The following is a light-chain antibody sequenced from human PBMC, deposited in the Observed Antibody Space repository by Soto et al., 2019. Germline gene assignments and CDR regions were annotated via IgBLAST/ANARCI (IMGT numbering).Light chain of an antibody. CDR2: RND. V-gene: IGLV1-47*01. Sequence: QSVLTQPPSASGTPGQRVTISCSGSSSNIGSNYVYWYQQLPGTAPKLLIYRNDQRPSGVTDRFSGSKSGTSASLAISGLRSEDEADYYCAAWDDSLSGVVFGGGTKPTVL. CDR3: AAWDDSLSGVV. CDR1: SSNIGSNY. J-gene: IGLJ3*02.